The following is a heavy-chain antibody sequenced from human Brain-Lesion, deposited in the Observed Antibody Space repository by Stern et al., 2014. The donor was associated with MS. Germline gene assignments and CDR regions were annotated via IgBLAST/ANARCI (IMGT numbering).Heavy chain of an antibody. Sequence: EVPIVESGGGLMQPGGSLRLSCVASGFTVSSTYMSWVRQAPGKGLEWVSGLYSGSDTRYGDSVKGRFTISRDTSKNTLYLQMDSLRADDTAVYYCARYCSGGSCYFHGLDVWGQGTTVTVSS. V-gene: IGHV3-53*01. CDR3: ARYCSGGSCYFHGLDV. D-gene: IGHD2-15*01. CDR1: GFTVSSTY. J-gene: IGHJ6*02. CDR2: LYSGSDT.